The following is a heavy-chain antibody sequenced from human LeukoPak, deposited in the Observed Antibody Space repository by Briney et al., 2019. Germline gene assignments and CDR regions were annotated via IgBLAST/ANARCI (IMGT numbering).Heavy chain of an antibody. D-gene: IGHD3-3*01. CDR3: ARDSVEWYIFDY. CDR2: TNRDGSST. J-gene: IGHJ4*02. CDR1: GFTFSSYW. V-gene: IGHV3-74*01. Sequence: GGTLRLSCAASGFTFSSYWMHWVRQAPGKGPVWVARTNRDGSSTAYADSVKGRFTISKDNAKNTLYLLMNSLRAEDTAVYYCARDSVEWYIFDYWGQGTLVTVSS.